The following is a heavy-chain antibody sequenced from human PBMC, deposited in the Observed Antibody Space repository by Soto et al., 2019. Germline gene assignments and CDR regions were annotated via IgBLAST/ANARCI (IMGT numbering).Heavy chain of an antibody. V-gene: IGHV4-31*03. CDR1: GGSISSGGYY. CDR2: IYYSGST. Sequence: SETLSLTCTVSGGSISSGGYYWSWIRQHPGKGLEWIGYIYYSGSTYYNPSLKSRVTISVDTSKNQFSLKLSSVTAADTAVYYCAREEYSSSGGGFDYWGQGTLVTVSS. D-gene: IGHD6-6*01. J-gene: IGHJ4*02. CDR3: AREEYSSSGGGFDY.